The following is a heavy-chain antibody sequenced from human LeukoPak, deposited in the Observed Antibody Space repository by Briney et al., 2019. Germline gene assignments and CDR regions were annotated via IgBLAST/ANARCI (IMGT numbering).Heavy chain of an antibody. CDR2: IHYSGST. Sequence: MASETLSLTCTVSGGSISSYYWSWIRQPPRKGLEWIGYIHYSGSTNYKPSLKSRVTISVDTSKNQFSLKLSSVTAADTAVYYCARDLSSSWYEHYYYYMDVWGKGTTVTVSS. CDR3: ARDLSSSWYEHYYYYMDV. J-gene: IGHJ6*03. D-gene: IGHD6-13*01. V-gene: IGHV4-59*12. CDR1: GGSISSYY.